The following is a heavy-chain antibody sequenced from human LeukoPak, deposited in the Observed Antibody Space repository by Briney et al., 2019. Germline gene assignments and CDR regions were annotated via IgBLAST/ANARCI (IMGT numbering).Heavy chain of an antibody. Sequence: SETLSLTCTVSGDSVTTTRSYWGWVRQPSGKGLELLGNTFFSGSTYYSPSLKSRVSISVDTSKNQFSLNLISVTAADTAVYYCTRGHWGLQSWSQGTLVTVSS. CDR1: GDSVTTTRSY. V-gene: IGHV4-39*07. CDR2: TFFSGST. J-gene: IGHJ5*02. CDR3: TRGHWGLQS. D-gene: IGHD7-27*01.